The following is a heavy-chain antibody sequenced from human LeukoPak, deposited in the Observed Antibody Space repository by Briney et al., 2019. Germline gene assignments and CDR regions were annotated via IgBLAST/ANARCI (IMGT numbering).Heavy chain of an antibody. CDR2: IYYSGST. Sequence: SETLSLTCTVSGGSISSSSYYWGWIRQPPGKGLEWIGSIYYSGSTYYNPSLKSRVTISVDTSKNQFSLKLSSVTAADTAVYYCARLALGRAAAGRVYFDYWGQGTLVTVSS. V-gene: IGHV4-39*01. D-gene: IGHD6-13*01. J-gene: IGHJ4*02. CDR3: ARLALGRAAAGRVYFDY. CDR1: GGSISSSSYY.